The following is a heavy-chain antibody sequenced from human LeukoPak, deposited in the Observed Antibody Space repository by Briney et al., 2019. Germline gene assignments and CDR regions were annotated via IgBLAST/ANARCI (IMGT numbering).Heavy chain of an antibody. Sequence: GGSLRLSCAASGFTFSSYAMHWVRQAPGKGLEWVAVISYGGSNKYYADSVKGRFTISRDNSKNTLYLQMNSLRAEDTAVYYCARDLKNWGGVFSYWGQGTLVTVSS. CDR3: ARDLKNWGGVFSY. CDR1: GFTFSSYA. CDR2: ISYGGSNK. J-gene: IGHJ4*02. D-gene: IGHD7-27*01. V-gene: IGHV3-30-3*01.